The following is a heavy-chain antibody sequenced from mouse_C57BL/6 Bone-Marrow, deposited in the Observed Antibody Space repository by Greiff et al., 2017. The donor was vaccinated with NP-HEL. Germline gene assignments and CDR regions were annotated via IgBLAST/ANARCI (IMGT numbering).Heavy chain of an antibody. CDR1: GYSFTSYY. D-gene: IGHD1-3*01. CDR3: ARGEWGY. Sequence: LVKPGASVKISCKASGYSFTSYYIHWVKQRPGQGLEWIGWIYPGSGNTKYNEKFKGKATLTADTSSSTAYMQLSSLTSEDSAVYYCARGEWGYWGQGTTLTVSS. J-gene: IGHJ2*01. CDR2: IYPGSGNT. V-gene: IGHV1-66*01.